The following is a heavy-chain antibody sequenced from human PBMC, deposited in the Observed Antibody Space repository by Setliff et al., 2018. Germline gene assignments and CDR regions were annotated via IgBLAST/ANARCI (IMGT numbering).Heavy chain of an antibody. Sequence: GGSLRLSCAASGFTFDDYAMHWVRQAPGKGLEWVSGISWNSGSIGYADSVKGRFTISRDNAKNSLYLQMNSLSAEDTAVYYCARETLNYNFWSGYYRYYYYGMDVWGQGTTVTVSS. D-gene: IGHD3-3*01. J-gene: IGHJ6*02. CDR1: GFTFDDYA. CDR3: ARETLNYNFWSGYYRYYYYGMDV. CDR2: ISWNSGSI. V-gene: IGHV3-9*01.